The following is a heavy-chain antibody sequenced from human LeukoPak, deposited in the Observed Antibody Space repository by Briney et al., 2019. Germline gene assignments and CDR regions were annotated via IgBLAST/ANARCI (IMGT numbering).Heavy chain of an antibody. D-gene: IGHD3-22*01. CDR3: ARWSYYYDSSGYYGFGWYFDL. J-gene: IGHJ2*01. CDR2: IYPGDSDT. Sequence: GGPRNITGQGSGSTLASYWIGWVRQMPGKGLEWMGIIYPGDSDTRYSPFFQGQVTISADKSISTAYLQWSSLKPSDTPMYYCARWSYYYDSSGYYGFGWYFDLWGRGTLVTVSS. V-gene: IGHV5-51*01. CDR1: GSTLASYW.